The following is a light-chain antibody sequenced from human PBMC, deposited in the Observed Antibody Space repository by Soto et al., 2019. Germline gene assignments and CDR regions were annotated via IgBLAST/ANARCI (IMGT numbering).Light chain of an antibody. Sequence: EIVLTQSPGTLSLSPGERATLSCRASQSVSSSYLAWYQQKPGQAPRLLIYGASSRATGIPHRFSGSGSGTDFTLIISSLEPQDFAVYYCQQYGSSPPLYTFGQGTKLEIK. J-gene: IGKJ2*01. V-gene: IGKV3-20*01. CDR1: QSVSSSY. CDR3: QQYGSSPPLYT. CDR2: GAS.